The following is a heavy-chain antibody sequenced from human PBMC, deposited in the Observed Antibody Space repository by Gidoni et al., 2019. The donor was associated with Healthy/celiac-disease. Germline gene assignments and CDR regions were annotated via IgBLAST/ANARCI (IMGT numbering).Heavy chain of an antibody. CDR3: AKDGDYGLELYGMDV. CDR2: ISGSGGST. J-gene: IGHJ6*02. V-gene: IGHV3-23*01. D-gene: IGHD4-17*01. Sequence: EVQLLESGGGLVQPGGSLSRPCAASGFPFRSYAMSWVRQAPGKGLEWVSAISGSGGSTYYADSVKGRFTISRDNSKNTLYLQMNSLRAEDTAVYYCAKDGDYGLELYGMDVWGQGTTVTVSS. CDR1: GFPFRSYA.